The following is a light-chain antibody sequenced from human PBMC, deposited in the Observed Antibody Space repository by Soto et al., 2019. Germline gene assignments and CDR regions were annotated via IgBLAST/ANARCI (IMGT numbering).Light chain of an antibody. J-gene: IGKJ4*01. CDR3: QQYNNWPLT. Sequence: ILMTQSPATLSVSTGERATLSCRVSQTVGINLAWYQQKLGQAPRLLIYGASTRATGVPARFSGSGSGTVFTLTISSLQSEDFAVYYCQQYNNWPLTFGGGTKVDIK. CDR1: QTVGIN. V-gene: IGKV3-15*01. CDR2: GAS.